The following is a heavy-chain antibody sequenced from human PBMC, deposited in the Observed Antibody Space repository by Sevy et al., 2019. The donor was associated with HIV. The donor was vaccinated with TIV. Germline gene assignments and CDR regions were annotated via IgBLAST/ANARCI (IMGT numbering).Heavy chain of an antibody. CDR2: INSDGSST. D-gene: IGHD3-9*01. CDR3: ARASLVLRYFDWLPTSNWFDP. CDR1: GFTFSSYW. Sequence: GGSLRLSCAASGFTFSSYWMHWVRQAPGKGLVWVSRINSDGSSTSYADSVKGRFTISRDNAKNTLYLQMNSLRAEDRAVYYCARASLVLRYFDWLPTSNWFDPWGQGTLVTVSS. V-gene: IGHV3-74*01. J-gene: IGHJ5*02.